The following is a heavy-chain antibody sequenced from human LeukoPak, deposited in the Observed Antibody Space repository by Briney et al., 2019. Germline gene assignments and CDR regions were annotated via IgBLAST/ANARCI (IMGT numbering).Heavy chain of an antibody. CDR1: GFTFDDYG. Sequence: PGGSLRLSCSASGFTFDDYGMNWVRQAPGKGLEWVSYISSSSSTIYYADSVKGRFTISRDNAKNSLYLQMDSLRAEDTAVYYCARELWFGELGVANEFDYWGQGTLVTVSS. J-gene: IGHJ4*02. CDR2: ISSSSSTI. D-gene: IGHD3-10*01. CDR3: ARELWFGELGVANEFDY. V-gene: IGHV3-48*01.